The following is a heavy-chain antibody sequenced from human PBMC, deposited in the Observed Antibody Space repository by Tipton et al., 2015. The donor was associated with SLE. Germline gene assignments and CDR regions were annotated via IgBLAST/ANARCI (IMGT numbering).Heavy chain of an antibody. J-gene: IGHJ4*02. CDR3: ARYITIFGVVMVY. CDR1: GGSISSGNYY. CDR2: IYTSGST. Sequence: TLSLTCTVSGGSISSGNYYWTWIRQPAGKGLEWIGYIYTSGSTNYNPSLKSRVTISVDTSKNQFSLKLSSVTAADTAVYYCARYITIFGVVMVYWGQGTLVTVSS. D-gene: IGHD3-3*01. V-gene: IGHV4-61*09.